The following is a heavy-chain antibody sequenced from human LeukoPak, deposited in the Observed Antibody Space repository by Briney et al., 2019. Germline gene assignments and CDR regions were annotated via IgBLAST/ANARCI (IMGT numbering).Heavy chain of an antibody. D-gene: IGHD3-10*01. Sequence: SETLSLTCAVYGGSFSGYYWTWIRQPPGKGLEWIGEINHSGSTNYNPSLKSRVTISVDTSKNQFSLKLSSVTAADTAVYYCARQRSYYGSGSYQGPIDYWGQGTLVTVSS. CDR3: ARQRSYYGSGSYQGPIDY. CDR1: GGSFSGYY. V-gene: IGHV4-34*01. J-gene: IGHJ4*02. CDR2: INHSGST.